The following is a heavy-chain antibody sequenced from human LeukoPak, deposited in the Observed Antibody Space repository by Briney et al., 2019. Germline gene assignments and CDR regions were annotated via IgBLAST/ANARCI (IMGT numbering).Heavy chain of an antibody. V-gene: IGHV2-26*01. J-gene: IGHJ4*02. CDR2: IFSNDEK. D-gene: IGHD3-22*01. CDR1: GFSLSNARMG. Sequence: SGPTLVYPTETLTLTCTVSGFSLSNARMGVSWIRQPPGKALEWLAHIFSNDEKSYSTSLKSRLTISKDTSKSQVVLTMTNMDPVDTATYYCARIKVVYDSSGYFGYYFDYWGQGTLVTVSS. CDR3: ARIKVVYDSSGYFGYYFDY.